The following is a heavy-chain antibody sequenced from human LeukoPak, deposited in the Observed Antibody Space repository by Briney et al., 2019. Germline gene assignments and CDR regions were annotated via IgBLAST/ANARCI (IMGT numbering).Heavy chain of an antibody. D-gene: IGHD1-26*01. CDR1: GFTFSTYW. V-gene: IGHV3-74*01. CDR2: INSDGTTT. Sequence: PGGTLRLSCAASGFTFSTYWMNWVRQAPGKGLVWVSRINSDGTTTNYAGSVKGRFTISRDNAKNSLYLQMDSLRAEDTAVYYCARDRYSGSYPLDYWGQGTLVTVSS. CDR3: ARDRYSGSYPLDY. J-gene: IGHJ4*02.